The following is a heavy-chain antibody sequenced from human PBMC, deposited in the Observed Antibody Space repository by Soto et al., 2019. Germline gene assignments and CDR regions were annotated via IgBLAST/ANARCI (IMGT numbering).Heavy chain of an antibody. CDR1: GYTFTSYG. J-gene: IGHJ4*02. CDR3: ARDTGLKVAVDLQLGVRTDY. Sequence: ASVKVSCKASGYTFTSYGISWVRQAPGQGLEWMGWISAYNGNTNYAQKLQGRVTMTTDTSTSTAYMELRSLRSDDTAVYYCARDTGLKVAVDLQLGVRTDYWGQGTLVTVSS. V-gene: IGHV1-18*01. D-gene: IGHD6-19*01. CDR2: ISAYNGNT.